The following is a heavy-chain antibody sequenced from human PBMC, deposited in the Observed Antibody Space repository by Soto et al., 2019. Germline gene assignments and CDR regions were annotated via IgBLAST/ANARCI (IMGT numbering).Heavy chain of an antibody. Sequence: QITLKESGPPLVKPTQTLTLTCSFSGFSLSTRGVGVGWIRQPPGKALGWLALIFWDDDKWYSPSLRSRLTITEHTSKNQVVRTMTNMDPADTATYYCAHRSRGYAYYFDQWGQGTLFTVSS. CDR3: AHRSRGYAYYFDQ. V-gene: IGHV2-5*02. CDR1: GFSLSTRGVG. J-gene: IGHJ4*02. D-gene: IGHD5-12*01. CDR2: IFWDDDK.